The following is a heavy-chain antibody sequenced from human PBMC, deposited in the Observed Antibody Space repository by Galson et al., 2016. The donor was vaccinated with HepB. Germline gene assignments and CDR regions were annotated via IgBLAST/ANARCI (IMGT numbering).Heavy chain of an antibody. Sequence: SVKVSCKASGYTFTDYALHWVRQAPGQSLEWMGWINAGSGNTRHSQRLQGRVTITSDTSASTAYMELSSLTSEDTAVYFCARAIVPLDVLGSGLDDWGQGSLGTVSS. CDR1: GYTFTDYA. CDR3: ARAIVPLDVLGSGLDD. CDR2: INAGSGNT. V-gene: IGHV1-3*01. D-gene: IGHD6-19*01. J-gene: IGHJ4*02.